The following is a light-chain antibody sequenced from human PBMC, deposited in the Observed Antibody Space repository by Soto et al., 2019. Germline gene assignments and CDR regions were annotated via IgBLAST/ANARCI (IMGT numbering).Light chain of an antibody. CDR2: GVS. CDR1: SSDVGGSNH. V-gene: IGLV2-14*01. J-gene: IGLJ2*01. Sequence: QSALTQPASVSGSPGQSITISCTGTSSDVGGSNHVSWYQQHPGKAPKLMIYGVSNRPSGISNRVSGSKSGNTASLTISGLQAEDEADYYCSSYTSTTLVFCGGTKITVL. CDR3: SSYTSTTLV.